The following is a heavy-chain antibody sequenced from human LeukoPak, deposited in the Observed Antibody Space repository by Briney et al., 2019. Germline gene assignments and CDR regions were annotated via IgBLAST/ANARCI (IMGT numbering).Heavy chain of an antibody. CDR2: MNPNSGNT. J-gene: IGHJ6*03. CDR3: ARGWRGTNSYYYYMDV. CDR1: GYTFTSYD. D-gene: IGHD1/OR15-1a*01. V-gene: IGHV1-8*01. Sequence: GASVKVSCKASGYTFTSYDINWVRQATGQGLEWMGWMNPNSGNTGYAQKFQGRVTMTRNTSISTAYMELSSLRSEDTAVYYCARGWRGTNSYYYYMDVWGKGTTVTISS.